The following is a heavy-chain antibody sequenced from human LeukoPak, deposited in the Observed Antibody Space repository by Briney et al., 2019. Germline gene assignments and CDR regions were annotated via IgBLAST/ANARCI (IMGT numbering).Heavy chain of an antibody. CDR3: ARLRPFCSSTSCYGPGGFDP. J-gene: IGHJ5*02. CDR2: IYFSGST. V-gene: IGHV4-39*07. D-gene: IGHD2-2*01. CDR1: GGSISSSSYY. Sequence: SETLSLTCTVSGGSISSSSYYWGWIRQPPGKGLEYIGSIYFSGSTYYSPSLKSRVTISVDTSKNQFSLKLSSVTAADTAVYYCARLRPFCSSTSCYGPGGFDPWGQGTLVTVSS.